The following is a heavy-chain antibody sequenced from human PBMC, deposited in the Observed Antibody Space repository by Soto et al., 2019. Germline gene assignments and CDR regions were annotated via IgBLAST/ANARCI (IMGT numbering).Heavy chain of an antibody. D-gene: IGHD6-19*01. CDR3: ARGSSGWYRVRSGMDV. V-gene: IGHV3-11*01. J-gene: IGHJ6*02. Sequence: PGGALRLSCAASGFTFSDYYMSWIRQAPGKGLEWVSYISSSGSTIYYADSVKGRFTISRDNAKNSLYLQMNSLRAEDTAVYYCARGSSGWYRVRSGMDVWGQGTTVTVSS. CDR1: GFTFSDYY. CDR2: ISSSGSTI.